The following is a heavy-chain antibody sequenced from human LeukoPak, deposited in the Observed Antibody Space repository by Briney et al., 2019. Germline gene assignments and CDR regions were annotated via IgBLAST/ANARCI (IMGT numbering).Heavy chain of an antibody. CDR1: GFTFSSYS. CDR2: ISSSSSYI. CDR3: AKDGRGGYSYGSYFDY. J-gene: IGHJ4*02. D-gene: IGHD5-18*01. Sequence: GGSLRLSCAAPGFTFSSYSMNWVRQAPGKGLEWVSSISSSSSYIYYADSVKGRFTISRDNSKNTLYLQMNSLRAEDTALYYCAKDGRGGYSYGSYFDYWGQGILVTVSS. V-gene: IGHV3-21*04.